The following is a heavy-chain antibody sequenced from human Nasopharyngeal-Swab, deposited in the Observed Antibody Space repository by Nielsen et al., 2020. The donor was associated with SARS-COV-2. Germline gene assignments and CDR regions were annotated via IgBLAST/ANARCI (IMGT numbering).Heavy chain of an antibody. V-gene: IGHV4-34*01. Sequence: SETLSLTCAVYGGSFSGYYWSWIRQPPGKGLEWIGEINHSGSTNYNPSLKSRVTISVDTSKNQFSLKLSSVTAADTAVYYCARGQLDFWSGPYFDYWGQGTLVTVSS. D-gene: IGHD3-3*01. CDR3: ARGQLDFWSGPYFDY. CDR2: INHSGST. J-gene: IGHJ4*02. CDR1: GGSFSGYY.